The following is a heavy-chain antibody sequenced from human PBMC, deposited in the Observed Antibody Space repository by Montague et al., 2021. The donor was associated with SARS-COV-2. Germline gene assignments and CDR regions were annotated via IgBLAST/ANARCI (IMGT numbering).Heavy chain of an antibody. Sequence: QSGAEVKKPGESLKISCKASQTIFSSYWIGWVRQMPGKGLEWMGIIYPPDSDSRQSPSLQGQVTISVDTSISTAYLHWNSLKASDTAMYYCVTSPYGPQVADVDVWGHGNKGIVAS. J-gene: IGHJ6*02. CDR2: IYPPDSDS. CDR1: QTIFSSYW. D-gene: IGHD3-10*01. CDR3: VTSPYGPQVADVDV. V-gene: IGHV5-51*01.